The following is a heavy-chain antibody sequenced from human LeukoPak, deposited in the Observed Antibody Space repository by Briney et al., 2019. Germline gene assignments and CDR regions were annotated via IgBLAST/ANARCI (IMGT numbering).Heavy chain of an antibody. CDR3: AGDSRYYYDSSGYYYKSSFYFDY. D-gene: IGHD3-22*01. CDR1: GGTFSSYA. CDR2: IIPIFGTA. J-gene: IGHJ4*02. V-gene: IGHV1-69*05. Sequence: SVKVSCKASGGTFSSYAISWVRQAPGQGLEWMGGIIPIFGTANYAQEFQGRVTITTDESTSTAYMELSSLRSEDTAVYYCAGDSRYYYDSSGYYYKSSFYFDYWGQGTLVTVSS.